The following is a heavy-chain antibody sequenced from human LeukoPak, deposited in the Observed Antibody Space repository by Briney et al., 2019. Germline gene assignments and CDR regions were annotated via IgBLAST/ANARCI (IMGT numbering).Heavy chain of an antibody. CDR3: AKDTGYSYAQGWFDP. Sequence: GGSLRLSCAASGFTFDDYAMHWVRQAPGEGLEWVSLISGDGGSTYYADSVKGRFTISRDNSKNSLYLQMNSLRTEDTALYYCAKDTGYSYAQGWFDPWGQGTLVTVSS. D-gene: IGHD5-18*01. CDR1: GFTFDDYA. CDR2: ISGDGGST. V-gene: IGHV3-43*02. J-gene: IGHJ5*02.